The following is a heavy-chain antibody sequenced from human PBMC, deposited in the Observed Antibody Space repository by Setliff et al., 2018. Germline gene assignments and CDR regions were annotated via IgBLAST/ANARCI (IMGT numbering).Heavy chain of an antibody. V-gene: IGHV4-39*01. Sequence: SETLSLTCTVPGGSISSISYYWGWIRQPPGNGLEWIGTVYDSGTTYYNPSLKSRVTIFVDTSKNQSSLNLNSVTAADTGVYYCASCRYQVPYDYWGQGILVTVSS. J-gene: IGHJ4*02. CDR3: ASCRYQVPYDY. CDR2: VYDSGTT. CDR1: GGSISSISYY. D-gene: IGHD2-2*01.